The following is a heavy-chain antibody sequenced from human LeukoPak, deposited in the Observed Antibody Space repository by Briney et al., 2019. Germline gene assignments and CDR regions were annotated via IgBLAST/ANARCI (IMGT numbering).Heavy chain of an antibody. J-gene: IGHJ3*02. CDR2: IIPIFGTA. CDR3: ARDMGEVVVITTPLVPDAFDI. V-gene: IGHV1-69*13. Sequence: GASVKVSCKASGGTFSSYAISWVRQAPGQGLEWMGGIIPIFGTANYAQKFQGRVTITADESTSTAYMELSSLRSEDTAVYYCARDMGEVVVITTPLVPDAFDIWGQGTMVTVPS. CDR1: GGTFSSYA. D-gene: IGHD3-22*01.